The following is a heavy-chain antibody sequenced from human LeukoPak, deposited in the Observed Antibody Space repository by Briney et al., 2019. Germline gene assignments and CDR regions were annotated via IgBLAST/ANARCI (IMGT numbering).Heavy chain of an antibody. Sequence: GESLKISCKGSGYNFANYWIGWVRQMPGKGLEWVGIIYPGDSDTRYSPAFQGQVTISADKSISTAYLQWNSLKASDTAMYYCARHYGSGNPWVDPWGQGTLVTVSS. D-gene: IGHD3-10*01. CDR2: IYPGDSDT. CDR1: GYNFANYW. J-gene: IGHJ5*02. CDR3: ARHYGSGNPWVDP. V-gene: IGHV5-51*01.